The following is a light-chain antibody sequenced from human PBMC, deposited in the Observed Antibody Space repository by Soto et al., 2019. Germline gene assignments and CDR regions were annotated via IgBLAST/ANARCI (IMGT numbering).Light chain of an antibody. Sequence: QSVLTQPASVSGSPGQSITISCTGTSSDVGGYNYVSWYQQHPGKAPKLMIYDVNNRPSGVSNRFSGSKSGNTASLTISGXQXEXXXDYYCSSYTSSSAYVFGTGTKLTVL. J-gene: IGLJ1*01. CDR3: SSYTSSSAYV. CDR2: DVN. CDR1: SSDVGGYNY. V-gene: IGLV2-14*03.